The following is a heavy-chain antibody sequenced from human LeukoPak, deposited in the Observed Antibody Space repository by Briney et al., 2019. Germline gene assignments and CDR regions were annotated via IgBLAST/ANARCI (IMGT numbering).Heavy chain of an antibody. J-gene: IGHJ5*02. CDR1: GYSFTSYW. D-gene: IGHD2-2*01. V-gene: IGHV5-51*01. CDR3: ARRAASYQTLLYP. Sequence: GESLKISCKGSGYSFTSYWIGWVRQMPGKGLEWMGIIYPGDSDTRYSPSFQGQVTISADKSISTAYLQWSSLKASDTAIYYCARRAASYQTLLYPWVQGTLVTVSS. CDR2: IYPGDSDT.